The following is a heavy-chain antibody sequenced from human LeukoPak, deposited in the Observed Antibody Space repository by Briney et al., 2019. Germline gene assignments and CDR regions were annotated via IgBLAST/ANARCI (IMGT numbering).Heavy chain of an antibody. CDR2: ISYDGKNK. CDR3: ARDSVTTGYYFKY. J-gene: IGHJ4*02. D-gene: IGHD4-17*01. Sequence: SGGSLRLSCAASGLTFSVCAMYWVRQAPGKGLEWVALISYDGKNKYYADSVKGRFTISRDDSRNTLYLQMNSLRAEDTAVYYCARDSVTTGYYFKYWGQGTLVTVSS. CDR1: GLTFSVCA. V-gene: IGHV3-30*04.